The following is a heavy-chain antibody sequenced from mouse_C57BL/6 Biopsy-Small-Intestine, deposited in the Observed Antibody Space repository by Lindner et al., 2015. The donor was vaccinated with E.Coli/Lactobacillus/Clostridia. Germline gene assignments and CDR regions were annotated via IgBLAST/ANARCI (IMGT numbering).Heavy chain of an antibody. V-gene: IGHV1-82*01. D-gene: IGHD3-3*01. CDR3: ARGTRLDY. Sequence: VQLQESGPDLVKPGASVKISCKASGYAFSTSWMNWVKQRPGKGLEWIGRIYPGDGDITYNGKFKGKATLTADKSSNTAYMQLSSLAFEDSAVYFCARGTRLDYWGQGTTLTVSS. J-gene: IGHJ2*01. CDR2: IYPGDGDI. CDR1: GYAFSTSW.